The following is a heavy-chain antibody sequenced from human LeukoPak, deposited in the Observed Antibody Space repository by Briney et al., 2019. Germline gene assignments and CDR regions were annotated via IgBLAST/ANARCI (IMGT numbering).Heavy chain of an antibody. CDR1: GGSISSSSYY. CDR2: IYYSGST. D-gene: IGHD3-3*01. J-gene: IGHJ3*02. Sequence: SETLSLTCTVSGGSISSSSYYWGWIRQPPGKGLEWIGSIYYSGSTYYNPSLKSRVTISVDTSKNQFSLKLSSVTAADTAVYYCARGEIRFLEWLLERHAFDIWGQGTMVTVSS. CDR3: ARGEIRFLEWLLERHAFDI. V-gene: IGHV4-39*07.